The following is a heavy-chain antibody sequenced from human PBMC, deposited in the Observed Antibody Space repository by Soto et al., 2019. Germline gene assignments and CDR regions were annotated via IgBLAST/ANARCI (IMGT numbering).Heavy chain of an antibody. CDR3: AKENGFQFINLGASGFDY. V-gene: IGHV3-23*01. CDR2: ISGNGVST. Sequence: EVLLLESGGGLVQPGGSLRLSCAASGFSFSNKAMSWVRQAPGKGLEWVSIISGNGVSTYYTDSLKGRFTISRDNSKNMLYLEMNSLRVEDTAVYYCAKENGFQFINLGASGFDYWGQGSLVSVSS. CDR1: GFSFSNKA. J-gene: IGHJ4*02. D-gene: IGHD4-17*01.